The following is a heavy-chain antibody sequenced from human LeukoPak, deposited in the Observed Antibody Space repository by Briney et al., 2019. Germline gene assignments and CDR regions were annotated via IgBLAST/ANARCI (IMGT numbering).Heavy chain of an antibody. CDR2: IRGKANNYAT. CDR1: GFTFSDSA. D-gene: IGHD6-13*01. V-gene: IGHV3-73*01. J-gene: IGHJ4*02. CDR3: AKTGYSSTWYGGGQDY. Sequence: GGSLRLSCAASGFTFSDSAMHWVRQASGKGLEWVGRIRGKANNYATAYAASVKGRFTISRDDSKNMAYLQMNSLKIDDTAVYYCAKTGYSSTWYGGGQDYWGQGTLVTVSS.